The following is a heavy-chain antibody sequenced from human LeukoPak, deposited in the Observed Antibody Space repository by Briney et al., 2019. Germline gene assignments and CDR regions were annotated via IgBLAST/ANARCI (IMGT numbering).Heavy chain of an antibody. Sequence: SETLSLTCTVSGDSVCSGGYYWRWLRQPPGTGLEWIGYIYYNGNTNYNPSLKTRVNISVDTSKNHFSLKLSSVTAADTAVYYCARDRMQQRNFDYWGQGTLVTVSS. CDR2: IYYNGNT. CDR1: GDSVCSGGYY. V-gene: IGHV4-61*03. CDR3: ARDRMQQRNFDY. J-gene: IGHJ4*02. D-gene: IGHD6-13*01.